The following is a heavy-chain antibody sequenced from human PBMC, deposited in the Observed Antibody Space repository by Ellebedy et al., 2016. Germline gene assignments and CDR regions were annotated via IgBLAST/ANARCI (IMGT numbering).Heavy chain of an antibody. D-gene: IGHD3-10*01. CDR2: INPSGGST. CDR1: GYTFTSYY. Sequence: ASVKVSCXASGYTFTSYYMHWVRQAPGQGLEWMGIINPSGGSTSYAQKFQGRVTMTRNTSISTAYMELSSLRSEDTAVYYCARDYGSGSPPDYWGQGTLVTVSS. J-gene: IGHJ4*02. V-gene: IGHV1-46*01. CDR3: ARDYGSGSPPDY.